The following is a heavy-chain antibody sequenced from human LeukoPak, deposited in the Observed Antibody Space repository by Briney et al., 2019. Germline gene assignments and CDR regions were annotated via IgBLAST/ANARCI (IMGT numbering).Heavy chain of an antibody. CDR1: GGSFSGYY. CDR3: ARVFSSWYGGYYFDY. J-gene: IGHJ4*02. Sequence: SETLSLTCAVYGGSFSGYYWSWIRQPPGKGLEWIGEINHSGSTNYNPSLKSRVTISVDTCKNQFSLKLSSVTAADTAVYYCARVFSSWYGGYYFDYWGQGTLVTVSS. D-gene: IGHD6-13*01. V-gene: IGHV4-34*01. CDR2: INHSGST.